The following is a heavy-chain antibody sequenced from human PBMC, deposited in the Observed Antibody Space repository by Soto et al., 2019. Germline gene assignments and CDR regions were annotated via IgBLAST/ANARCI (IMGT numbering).Heavy chain of an antibody. CDR2: IGSSDNII. V-gene: IGHV3-11*01. CDR3: ARDLGYYESSGYFDY. D-gene: IGHD3-22*01. Sequence: GGSLRLSCAASGFTFSDYYMSWIRQAPGKGLEWVSYIGSSDNIIYYADSVKGRFTISRDSAKNSLYLQMNSLRAEDTAVYYCARDLGYYESSGYFDYWGQGTLVTVSS. J-gene: IGHJ4*02. CDR1: GFTFSDYY.